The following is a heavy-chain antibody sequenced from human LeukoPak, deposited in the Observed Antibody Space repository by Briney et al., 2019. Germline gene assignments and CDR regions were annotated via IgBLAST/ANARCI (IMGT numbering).Heavy chain of an antibody. Sequence: PGGSLRLSCAASGFTVSSNYMSWVRQAPGKGLEWVSVIYSGGSTYYADSVKGRFTISRDNSKNTLYLQMNSLRAEDTAVYYCASGYTGSRNYFDYWGQGTLVTVSS. CDR3: ASGYTGSRNYFDY. V-gene: IGHV3-66*02. CDR1: GFTVSSNY. D-gene: IGHD5-12*01. J-gene: IGHJ4*02. CDR2: IYSGGST.